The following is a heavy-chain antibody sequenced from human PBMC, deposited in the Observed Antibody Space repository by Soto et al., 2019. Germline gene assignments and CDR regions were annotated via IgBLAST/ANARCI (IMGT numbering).Heavy chain of an antibody. J-gene: IGHJ4*02. V-gene: IGHV1-18*01. CDR3: ARGRYGDY. CDR2: ISAHNGNT. CDR1: GYAFTTYG. D-gene: IGHD1-1*01. Sequence: QVHLVQSGAEVKKPGASVKVSCKGSGYAFTTYGITWVRQAPGQGLEWMGWISAHNGNTKYAQKLQGRVTVTRDISTSTAYMELRSLRSDDTAVYYCARGRYGDYWGQGALVTVSS.